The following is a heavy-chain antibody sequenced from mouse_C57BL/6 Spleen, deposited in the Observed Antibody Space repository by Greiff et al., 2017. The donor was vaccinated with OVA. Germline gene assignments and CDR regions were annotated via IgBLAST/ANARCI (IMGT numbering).Heavy chain of an antibody. CDR1: GYTFTSYW. V-gene: IGHV1-5*01. CDR3: TRSIPYDYDEAWFAY. J-gene: IGHJ3*01. Sequence: EVQLQQSGTVLARPGASVKMSCKTSGYTFTSYWMHWVTQRPGQGLEWVGAIYPGNSDNSSNQKLKGQAKLTAVTSASTSYMELSSLTNEDSAVYYCTRSIPYDYDEAWFAYWGQGTLVTVSA. D-gene: IGHD2-4*01. CDR2: IYPGNSDN.